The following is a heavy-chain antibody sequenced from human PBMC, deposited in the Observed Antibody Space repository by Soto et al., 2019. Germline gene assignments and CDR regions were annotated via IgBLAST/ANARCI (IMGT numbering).Heavy chain of an antibody. Sequence: ASVKVSCKASGGTFSSYAIGWVRQAPGQRLEWMGWINPDSGGTNYAQKFQGWVTMTWDTSISTAYMELSRLRSDDTAVYYCARGIAAAAARGMDVWGQGTTVTVSS. D-gene: IGHD6-13*01. J-gene: IGHJ6*02. CDR2: INPDSGGT. CDR1: GGTFSSYA. CDR3: ARGIAAAAARGMDV. V-gene: IGHV1-2*04.